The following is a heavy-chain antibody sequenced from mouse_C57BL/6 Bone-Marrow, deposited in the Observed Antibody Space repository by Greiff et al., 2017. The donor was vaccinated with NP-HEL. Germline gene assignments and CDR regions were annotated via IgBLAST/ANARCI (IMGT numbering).Heavy chain of an antibody. Sequence: EVQVVESGGGLVQPGGSLKLSCAASGFTFSDYYMYWVRQTPEKRLEWVAYISNGGGSTYYPDTVKGRFTISRDNAKNTLYLQMSRLKSEDTAMYYCARSTMVTSFDYWGQGTTLTVSS. CDR1: GFTFSDYY. D-gene: IGHD2-2*01. J-gene: IGHJ2*01. CDR3: ARSTMVTSFDY. V-gene: IGHV5-12*01. CDR2: ISNGGGST.